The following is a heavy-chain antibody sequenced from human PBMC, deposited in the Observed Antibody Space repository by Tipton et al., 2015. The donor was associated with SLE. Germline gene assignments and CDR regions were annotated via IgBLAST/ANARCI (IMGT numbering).Heavy chain of an antibody. D-gene: IGHD4-17*01. CDR1: GGSFSGYY. J-gene: IGHJ4*02. Sequence: TLSLTCAVYGGSFSGYYWSWIRQPPGKGLEWIGEINHSGSTNYNPSLKSRVTISVDTSKNQFFLKLSSVTAADTAVYYCARAFPYDYANNWGRGTLVTVSS. CDR3: ARAFPYDYANN. CDR2: INHSGST. V-gene: IGHV4-34*01.